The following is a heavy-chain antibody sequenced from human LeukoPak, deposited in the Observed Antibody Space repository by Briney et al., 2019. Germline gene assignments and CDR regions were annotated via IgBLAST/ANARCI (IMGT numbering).Heavy chain of an antibody. CDR2: IQTSGST. CDR1: GGSISTYY. V-gene: IGHV4-4*09. CDR3: ARHVRNYYDSSGYYYGGGYFDP. J-gene: IGHJ5*02. D-gene: IGHD3-22*01. Sequence: SETLSLTCTVSGGSISTYYWSWIRLPPGKGLEWIGYIQTSGSTNYNPSLKRRVTTSLDLSKNRFSLRLSSATAADTAVYYCARHVRNYYDSSGYYYGGGYFDPWGQGTLVTVSS.